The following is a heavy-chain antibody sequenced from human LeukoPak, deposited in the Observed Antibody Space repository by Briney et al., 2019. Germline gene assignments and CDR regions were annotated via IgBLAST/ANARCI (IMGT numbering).Heavy chain of an antibody. CDR2: INPNSGDT. V-gene: IGHV1-2*02. CDR3: ARDTVAQSRTGFDL. D-gene: IGHD2-8*02. CDR1: GYTFTDFY. J-gene: IGHJ5*02. Sequence: RASVKVSCKASGYTFTDFYIHWVRQAPGQGIEWMGWINPNSGDTTYAQHFQGRVTMTRDNSITTAYMEVSGLRDDDTAVYSCARDTVAQSRTGFDLWGQGTLVTVSS.